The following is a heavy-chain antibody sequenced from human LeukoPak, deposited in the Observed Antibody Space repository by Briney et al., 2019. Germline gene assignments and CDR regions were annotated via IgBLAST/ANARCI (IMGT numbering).Heavy chain of an antibody. J-gene: IGHJ6*02. Sequence: ASVKVSCKASGYTFTSYGISWVRQAPGQGLEWMGWISAYNGNTNYAQKLQGRVTMTTDTSTSTAYMELRSLRSDDTAVYYCARDGDIVVVVAATPDYYYYGMDVWGQGTTVTVSS. V-gene: IGHV1-18*01. CDR3: ARDGDIVVVVAATPDYYYYGMDV. D-gene: IGHD2-15*01. CDR1: GYTFTSYG. CDR2: ISAYNGNT.